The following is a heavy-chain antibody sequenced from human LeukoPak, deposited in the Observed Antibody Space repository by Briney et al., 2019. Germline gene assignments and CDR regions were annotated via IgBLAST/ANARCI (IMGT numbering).Heavy chain of an antibody. D-gene: IGHD2-15*01. Sequence: PSETLSLTCTVSGGSISSSSYYWGWIRQPPGKGLEWIGSIYYSGSTYYNPSLKSRVTISVDTSKNQFSLKLSSVTAADTAVYYCARLRRYCSGGSCYYFGYWGQGTLVTVSS. CDR1: GGSISSSSYY. J-gene: IGHJ4*02. V-gene: IGHV4-39*01. CDR3: ARLRRYCSGGSCYYFGY. CDR2: IYYSGST.